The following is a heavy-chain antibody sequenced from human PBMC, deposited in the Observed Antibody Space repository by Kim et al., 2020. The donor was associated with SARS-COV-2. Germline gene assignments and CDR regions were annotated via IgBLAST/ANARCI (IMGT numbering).Heavy chain of an antibody. D-gene: IGHD1-7*01. CDR2: IYHSGST. CDR3: ASRSITGTAFDY. Sequence: SETLSLTCAVSGGSISSSNWWSWVRQPPGKGLEWIGEIYHSGSTNYNPSLKSRVTISVDKSKNQFSLKLSSVTAADTAVYYCASRSITGTAFDYWGQGTLVTVSS. V-gene: IGHV4-4*02. CDR1: GGSISSSNW. J-gene: IGHJ4*02.